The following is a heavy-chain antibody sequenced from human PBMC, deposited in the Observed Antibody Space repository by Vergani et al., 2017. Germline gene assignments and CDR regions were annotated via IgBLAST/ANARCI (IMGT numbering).Heavy chain of an antibody. CDR2: INPNTGDT. D-gene: IGHD6-13*01. V-gene: IGHV1-2*02. CDR1: GYTFTAYF. CDR3: ARACPHSSSWYVTNWFDP. Sequence: QVQLVQSGAEVKKPGASVRVSCKASGYTFTAYFIHWVRQAPGQGLEWMGLINPNTGDTNYALRFQGRVTMTRDPSISTAYMELSSLRADDTAMYYCARACPHSSSWYVTNWFDPWGQGTLVTVSS. J-gene: IGHJ5*02.